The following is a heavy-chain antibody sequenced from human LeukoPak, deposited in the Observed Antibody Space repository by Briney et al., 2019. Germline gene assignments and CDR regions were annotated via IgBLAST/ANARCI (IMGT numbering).Heavy chain of an antibody. Sequence: PGRSLRLSCAASGFTFDDYAMHWVRQAPGKGLEWVSGISWNSGSIGYADSVKGRFTISRDNAKNSLYLQMNSLRAEDTALYYCARRWSRVTSPFDYWGQGTLVTVSS. CDR1: GFTFDDYA. CDR3: ARRWSRVTSPFDY. D-gene: IGHD4-23*01. CDR2: ISWNSGSI. V-gene: IGHV3-9*01. J-gene: IGHJ4*02.